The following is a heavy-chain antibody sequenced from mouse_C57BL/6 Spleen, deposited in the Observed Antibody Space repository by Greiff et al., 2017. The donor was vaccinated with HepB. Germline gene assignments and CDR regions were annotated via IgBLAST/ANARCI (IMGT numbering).Heavy chain of an antibody. D-gene: IGHD2-3*01. Sequence: DVKLQESGPGLVKPSQSLSLTCSVTGYSITSGYYWNWIRQFPGNKLEWMGYISYDGSNNYNPSLKNRISITRDTSKNQFFLKLNSVTTEDTATYYCARCDGYYEYDYAMDYWGQGTSVTVSS. CDR2: ISYDGSN. CDR1: GYSITSGYY. J-gene: IGHJ4*01. CDR3: ARCDGYYEYDYAMDY. V-gene: IGHV3-6*01.